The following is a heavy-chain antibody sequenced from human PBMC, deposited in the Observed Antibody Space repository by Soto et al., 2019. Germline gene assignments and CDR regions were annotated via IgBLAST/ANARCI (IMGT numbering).Heavy chain of an antibody. Sequence: QLQLRESGPGLERPSETLSLSCSVSGDSIDSHGAHWSWIRQSPGKGLEWIGTVSYTGTTYYPPPLCSPVTDSADKARNQLSWKLTSVTAADTAVYYGPGHRACNTACDFDHWGQGTLVTVSS. CDR2: VSYTGTT. J-gene: IGHJ4*02. V-gene: IGHV4-39*01. D-gene: IGHD2-15*01. CDR1: GDSIDSHGAH. CDR3: PGHRACNTACDFDH.